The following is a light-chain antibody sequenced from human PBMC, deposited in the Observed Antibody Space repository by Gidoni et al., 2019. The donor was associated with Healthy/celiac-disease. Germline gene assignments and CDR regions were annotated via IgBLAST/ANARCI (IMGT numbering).Light chain of an antibody. J-gene: IGKJ2*01. CDR1: QSLLHSNGYNY. Sequence: DIVMTQSPLSLPVTPGEPASISCRSSQSLLHSNGYNYLDWYLQKPGQSPQLLIYLGSNRASGVPDRFSGIGAGTDFTLKISRVEAEDVGVYYCMQALQTPYTFXQXTKLEIK. V-gene: IGKV2-28*01. CDR3: MQALQTPYT. CDR2: LGS.